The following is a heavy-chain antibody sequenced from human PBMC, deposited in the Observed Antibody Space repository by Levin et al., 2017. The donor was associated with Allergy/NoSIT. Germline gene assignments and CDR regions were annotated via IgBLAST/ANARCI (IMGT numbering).Heavy chain of an antibody. CDR1: GFTFSSYG. D-gene: IGHD3-22*01. CDR3: AKDRDSSGHEGLFDY. J-gene: IGHJ4*02. CDR2: ISYDGSNK. V-gene: IGHV3-30*18. Sequence: GESLKISCAASGFTFSSYGMHWVRQAPGKGLEWVAVISYDGSNKYYADSVKGRFTISRDNSKNTLYLQMNSLRAEDTAVYYCAKDRDSSGHEGLFDYWGQGTLVTVSS.